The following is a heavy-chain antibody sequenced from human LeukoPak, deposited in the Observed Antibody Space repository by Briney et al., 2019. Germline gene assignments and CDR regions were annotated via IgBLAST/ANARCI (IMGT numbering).Heavy chain of an antibody. CDR2: MNPNSGNT. CDR3: ARAPPDSSSPLDY. D-gene: IGHD6-6*01. CDR1: GYTFTSYD. V-gene: IGHV1-8*03. J-gene: IGHJ4*02. Sequence: ASVKVSCKASGYTFTSYDINWVRQATGQGLEWMGWMNPNSGNTGYAQKFQGRVTITRNTSISTAYMELSSLRSEDTAVYYCARAPPDSSSPLDYWGQGTLVTVSS.